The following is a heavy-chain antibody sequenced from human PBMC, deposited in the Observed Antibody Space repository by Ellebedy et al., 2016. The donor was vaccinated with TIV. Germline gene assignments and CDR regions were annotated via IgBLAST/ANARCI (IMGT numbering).Heavy chain of an antibody. CDR3: AKDLVAGRGWTFDY. CDR1: ELNFANHA. J-gene: IGHJ4*02. CDR2: ITTIGGST. Sequence: GESLKISXSASELNFANHAMYWVRQAPGKGLEYVSAITTIGGSTYYADSVKGRFTLSSDNSKNTVYLQMNSLRAEDTAVYFCAKDLVAGRGWTFDYWGQGTRVTVSS. V-gene: IGHV3-64*04. D-gene: IGHD3/OR15-3a*01.